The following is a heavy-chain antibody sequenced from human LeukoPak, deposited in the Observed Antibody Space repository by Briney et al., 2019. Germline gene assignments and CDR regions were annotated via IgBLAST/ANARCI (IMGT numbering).Heavy chain of an antibody. Sequence: PSETLSLTCTVSGGSISSYYWSWFRQPPGKGLEWIGYIYYSGSTNYNPSLKSRVTISVDTSKNQFSLKLSSVTAADTAVYYCARAGDKLLNWFDPWGQGTLVTVSS. CDR1: GGSISSYY. CDR3: ARAGDKLLNWFDP. V-gene: IGHV4-59*01. CDR2: IYYSGST. J-gene: IGHJ5*02. D-gene: IGHD1-14*01.